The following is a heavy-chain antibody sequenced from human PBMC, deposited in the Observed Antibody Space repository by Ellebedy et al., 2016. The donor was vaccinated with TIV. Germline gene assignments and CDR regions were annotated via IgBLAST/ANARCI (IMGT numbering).Heavy chain of an antibody. V-gene: IGHV3-48*01. J-gene: IGHJ4*02. CDR1: GFSFSSYS. CDR2: ISNSDTI. Sequence: PGGSLRLSCAASGFSFSSYSMNWVRQAPGKGLEWLCYISNSDTIYYAESVRGRFTISRDRVKKSVHLQLNSLKVEDSAVYYCARARIYGPFDYWGQGILVTVSS. D-gene: IGHD2/OR15-2a*01. CDR3: ARARIYGPFDY.